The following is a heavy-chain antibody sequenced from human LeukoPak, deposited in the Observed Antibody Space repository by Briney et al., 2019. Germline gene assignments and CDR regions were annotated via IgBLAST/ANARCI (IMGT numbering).Heavy chain of an antibody. Sequence: GGSLRLSCAASGFTLSSNYMSWVRQAPGKGLECVSVLYTGGSTYYADSVKGRFTISRDNSKNILYLQMNSLRGEETGVYYCAREAVTYGSGADPLDYWGQGTLVTVSS. D-gene: IGHD3-10*01. V-gene: IGHV3-66*01. J-gene: IGHJ4*02. CDR3: AREAVTYGSGADPLDY. CDR1: GFTLSSNY. CDR2: LYTGGST.